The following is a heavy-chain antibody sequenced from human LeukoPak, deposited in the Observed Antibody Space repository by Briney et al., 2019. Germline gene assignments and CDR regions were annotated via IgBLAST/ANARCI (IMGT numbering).Heavy chain of an antibody. J-gene: IGHJ6*03. Sequence: GGSLRLSCAASGFTFSSYSMNWVRQAPGRGLEWVSSISSSSSYIYYADSVKGRFTISRDNAKNSLYLQMNSLRAEDTAVYYCAREAGYGGNSRIVNYMDVWGKGTTVTVSS. CDR1: GFTFSSYS. V-gene: IGHV3-21*01. D-gene: IGHD4-23*01. CDR2: ISSSSSYI. CDR3: AREAGYGGNSRIVNYMDV.